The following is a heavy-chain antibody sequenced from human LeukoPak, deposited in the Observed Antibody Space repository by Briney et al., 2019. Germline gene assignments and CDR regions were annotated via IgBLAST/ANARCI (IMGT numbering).Heavy chain of an antibody. CDR2: IYYSGRT. V-gene: IGHV4-59*05. J-gene: IGHJ4*02. CDR1: GGSISSYY. CDR3: ARRIIAATLDY. Sequence: SETLSLTCTVSGGSISSYYWSWIRQPPGEGLEWIGSIYYSGRTFYNPSLKSRVTISIDTSKNQFSLKLSSVTAADTAVYYCARRIIAATLDYWGQGTLVPVSS. D-gene: IGHD6-13*01.